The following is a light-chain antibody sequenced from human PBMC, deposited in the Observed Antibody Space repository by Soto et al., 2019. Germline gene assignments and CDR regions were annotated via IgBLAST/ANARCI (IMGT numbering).Light chain of an antibody. J-gene: IGKJ4*01. CDR3: QQLNTYPVT. V-gene: IGKV1-9*01. CDR2: AAS. CDR1: QGISRY. Sequence: IPLTQSPSSLSASVGDSVTITCRASQGISRYLSWYQQKPGRAPKLLISAASTLQSGVPARFSGSGSGTDFTLSITRLQPEDFATYYCQQLNTYPVTFGGGTKVEIK.